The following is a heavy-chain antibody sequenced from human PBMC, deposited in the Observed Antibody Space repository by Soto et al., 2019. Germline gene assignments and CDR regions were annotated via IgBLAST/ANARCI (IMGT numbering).Heavy chain of an antibody. CDR2: ISWNSGSI. CDR1: GFTFDDYA. CDR3: AKDMVAATYWHYFDY. J-gene: IGHJ4*02. Sequence: QPGGSLRLSCAASGFTFDDYAMHWVRQAPGKGLEWVSGISWNSGSIGYADSVKGRFTISRDNDKNSLYLQMNSLRAEDTALYYCAKDMVAATYWHYFDYWGQGTLVTVSS. V-gene: IGHV3-9*01. D-gene: IGHD2-15*01.